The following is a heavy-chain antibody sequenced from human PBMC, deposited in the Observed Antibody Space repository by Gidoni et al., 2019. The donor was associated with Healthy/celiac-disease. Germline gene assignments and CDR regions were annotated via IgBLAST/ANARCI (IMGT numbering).Heavy chain of an antibody. Sequence: QVQLQQCGAGLLKPSDTLSLTCAVYGGSFSGYYWTWIRQPPGKGLEWIGEINHSGSTNYNPSLKSRVTISVDTSKNQFSLKLSSVTAADTAVYYCARARRTYCGGDCYSRYYGMDVWGQGTTVTVSS. V-gene: IGHV4-34*01. CDR1: GGSFSGYY. CDR2: INHSGST. D-gene: IGHD2-21*02. CDR3: ARARRTYCGGDCYSRYYGMDV. J-gene: IGHJ6*02.